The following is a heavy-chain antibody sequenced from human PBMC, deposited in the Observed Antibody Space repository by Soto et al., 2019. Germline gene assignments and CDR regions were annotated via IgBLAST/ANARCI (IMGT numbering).Heavy chain of an antibody. V-gene: IGHV1-3*01. CDR2: INAGNGNT. D-gene: IGHD2-2*02. CDR1: GYTFTSYA. Sequence: ASVKVSCKASGYTFTSYAMHWVRQAPGQRLEWMGWINAGNGNTKYSQKFQGRVTITRDTSASTAYMELSSLRSEDTAVYYCARDFRYCSSTSCYSTDNWLDPWGQGTIVTVYS. J-gene: IGHJ5*02. CDR3: ARDFRYCSSTSCYSTDNWLDP.